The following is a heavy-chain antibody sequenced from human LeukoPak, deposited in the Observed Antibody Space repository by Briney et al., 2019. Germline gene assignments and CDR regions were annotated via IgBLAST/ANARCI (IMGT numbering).Heavy chain of an antibody. J-gene: IGHJ4*02. Sequence: GGSLRLSCVASGFTFSSFALDWVRQAPGRGLEWISVVSRPGSTKYYADSVKGRFTVSRDNSKNTVYLQMNSLRVDDSAVYYCAKRKNSPGYSSLDQWGQGTLDTVSS. CDR1: GFTFSSFA. CDR2: VSRPGSTK. V-gene: IGHV3-23*01. D-gene: IGHD2-15*01. CDR3: AKRKNSPGYSSLDQ.